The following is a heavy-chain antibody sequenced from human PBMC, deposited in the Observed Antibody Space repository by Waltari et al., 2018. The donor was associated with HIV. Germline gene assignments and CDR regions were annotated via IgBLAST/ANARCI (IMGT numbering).Heavy chain of an antibody. Sequence: EVQLVESGGDLLKPGGCLRLSCAAFGFTLTSVWMSWVRQAPGKGLEWVGRIKTKGDGGATDYAAAVKVRFTISRDDSKNTVYLQMNSLKIEDTAVYYCTSEEDYGSGSHFDYWGQGTLVTVSS. CDR3: TSEEDYGSGSHFDY. CDR2: IKTKGDGGAT. V-gene: IGHV3-15*01. J-gene: IGHJ4*02. CDR1: GFTLTSVW. D-gene: IGHD3-10*01.